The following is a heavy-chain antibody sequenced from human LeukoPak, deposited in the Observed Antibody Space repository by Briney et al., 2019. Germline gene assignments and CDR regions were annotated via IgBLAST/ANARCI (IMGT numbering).Heavy chain of an antibody. V-gene: IGHV4-59*01. CDR2: IYYSGST. Sequence: SETLSLTCTVSGGSISSYYWSWIRQPPGKGLEWIGYIYYSGSTNYNPSLKSRVTISVDTSKNQFSLKLNSVTAADTAVYYCARSSEGRYYYDSSGYSYYYYMDVWGKGTTVTISS. J-gene: IGHJ6*03. D-gene: IGHD3-22*01. CDR1: GGSISSYY. CDR3: ARSSEGRYYYDSSGYSYYYYMDV.